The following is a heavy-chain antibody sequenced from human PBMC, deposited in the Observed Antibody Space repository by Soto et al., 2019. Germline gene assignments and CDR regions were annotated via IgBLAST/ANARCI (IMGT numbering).Heavy chain of an antibody. CDR1: GFTFSNYI. J-gene: IGHJ6*02. CDR2: ISYDGSNK. CDR3: AGGDTYYAMGV. D-gene: IGHD5-18*01. V-gene: IGHV3-30-3*01. Sequence: QLQLVESGGGVVQPGRSLRLSCAASGFTFSNYILLWVRQAPGKGLEWVAFISYDGSNKDYADSMKGRFTISRDNSKNTLYLQLSSLRPEDTAVYYCAGGDTYYAMGVWGQGTTVTVSS.